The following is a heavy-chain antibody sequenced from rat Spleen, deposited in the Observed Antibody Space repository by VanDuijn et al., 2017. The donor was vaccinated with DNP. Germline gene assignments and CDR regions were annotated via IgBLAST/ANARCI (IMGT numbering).Heavy chain of an antibody. CDR3: TTDNSGLNWFAY. CDR2: ISHDGGYT. CDR1: GFSFSDYY. D-gene: IGHD4-3*01. V-gene: IGHV5-20*01. Sequence: EVQLVKSGGGLVQPGRSLKLSCAASGFSFSDYYMAWVRQAPTKGLEWVASISHDGGYTYYRDSVKGRFTISRDYAKSSLYLQMNSLRSEDTATYYCTTDNSGLNWFAYWGQGTLVTVST. J-gene: IGHJ3*01.